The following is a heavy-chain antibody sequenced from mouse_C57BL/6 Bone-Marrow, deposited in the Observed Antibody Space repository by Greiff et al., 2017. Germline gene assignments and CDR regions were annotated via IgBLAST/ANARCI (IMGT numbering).Heavy chain of an antibody. V-gene: IGHV1-64*01. CDR2: IHPNSGST. J-gene: IGHJ2*01. CDR3: ARRDQGRRGNFDY. CDR1: GYTFTSYW. D-gene: IGHD3-3*01. Sequence: VQLQQPGAELVKPGASVKLSCKASGYTFTSYWMHWVKQRPGQGLEWIGMIHPNSGSTNYNEKFKSKATLTVDKSSSTAYMQLSSLTSEDSAFYYCARRDQGRRGNFDYWGQGTTLTVSS.